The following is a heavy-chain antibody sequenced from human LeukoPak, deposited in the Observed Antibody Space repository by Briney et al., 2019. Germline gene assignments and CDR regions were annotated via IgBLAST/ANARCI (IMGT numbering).Heavy chain of an antibody. J-gene: IGHJ4*02. D-gene: IGHD2-2*01. Sequence: ASVKVSCKASGYTFNLFGFRWVRQVPGQGLEWVGWISGYNGETNYAQNFQDRVTMTTDTSRSTACMELRSLTSDDTAIYFCARDRDIVAVRITRLDYWGQGTLVIVSS. CDR3: ARDRDIVAVRITRLDY. CDR1: GYTFNLFG. CDR2: ISGYNGET. V-gene: IGHV1-18*01.